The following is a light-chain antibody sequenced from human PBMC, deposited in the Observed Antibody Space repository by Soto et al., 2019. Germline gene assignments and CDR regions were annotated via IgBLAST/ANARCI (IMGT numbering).Light chain of an antibody. CDR1: HTIATY. V-gene: IGKV1-39*01. J-gene: IGKJ2*01. Sequence: IQMNQAPSSLSASVGDGVTLTCRASHTIATYLNWYQPKPGQVPEVLIYGSSTLHVGVPSRFTGSGYGTDFTLTINNLQPEDFAICYCQQFYYYPHTFGQGTKLEVK. CDR2: GSS. CDR3: QQFYYYPHT.